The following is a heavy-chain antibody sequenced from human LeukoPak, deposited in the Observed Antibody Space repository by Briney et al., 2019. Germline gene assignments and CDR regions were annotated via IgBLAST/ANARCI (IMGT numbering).Heavy chain of an antibody. Sequence: HPGGSLRLSCDASGFSINTYTMYWVRQAPGQGLEWVSGIRNSDGMTYYADSVRGRFTISTDTFKNTLYLQMNTLRAEDTALYYCAKGQERESRLDSWGQGTQVTVSS. CDR1: GFSINTYT. V-gene: IGHV3-23*01. CDR3: AKGQERESRLDS. J-gene: IGHJ4*02. CDR2: IRNSDGMT. D-gene: IGHD1-1*01.